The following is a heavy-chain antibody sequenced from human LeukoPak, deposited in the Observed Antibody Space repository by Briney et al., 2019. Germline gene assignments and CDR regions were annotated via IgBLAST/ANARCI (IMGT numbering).Heavy chain of an antibody. CDR2: IGTAGDT. CDR3: ARVAKERVGGVYYFDY. D-gene: IGHD1-1*01. J-gene: IGHJ4*02. V-gene: IGHV3-13*01. Sequence: GGSLRLSCATSGFTFSDYDMHWVRQATGKGLEWVSAIGTAGDTYYTGSVKGRFTISRENAKNSLYLQMNSLRAGDTAVYYCARVAKERVGGVYYFDYWGQGTLVTVSS. CDR1: GFTFSDYD.